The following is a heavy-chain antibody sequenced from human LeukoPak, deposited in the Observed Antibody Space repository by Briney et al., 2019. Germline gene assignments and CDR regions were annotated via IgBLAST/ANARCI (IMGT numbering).Heavy chain of an antibody. D-gene: IGHD6-13*01. J-gene: IGHJ4*02. Sequence: ASVKVSCKASGYTFTSYAMNWVRQAPGQGLEWMGWINTNTGNPTYAQGLTGRFVFSLDTSVSTAYLQISSLKAEDTAVYYCARGANHIIAAAGDYWGQGTLVTVSS. CDR1: GYTFTSYA. CDR2: INTNTGNP. V-gene: IGHV7-4-1*02. CDR3: ARGANHIIAAAGDY.